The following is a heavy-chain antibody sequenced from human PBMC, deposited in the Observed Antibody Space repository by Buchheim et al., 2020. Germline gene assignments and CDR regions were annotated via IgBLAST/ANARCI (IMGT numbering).Heavy chain of an antibody. D-gene: IGHD1-26*01. J-gene: IGHJ4*02. CDR1: GFTFSGYE. CDR3: ARDLSPGATPQDY. V-gene: IGHV3-48*03. CDR2: ISESGSVI. Sequence: EVQLVESGGGLVQPGGSLRLSCAASGFTFSGYEMNWVRQAPGKGLEWISYISESGSVIFYADSVKGRFTISRDNAKNSLYLQMNSLRAEDTAVYYCARDLSPGATPQDYWGQGTL.